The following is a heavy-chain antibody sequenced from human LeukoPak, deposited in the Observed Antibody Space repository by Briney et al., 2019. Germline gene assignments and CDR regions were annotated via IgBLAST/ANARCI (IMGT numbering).Heavy chain of an antibody. Sequence: PGGSLRLSCAASGFTFSSYSMNWVRQAPGKGLEWVSSISSSSSYIYYADSVKGRFTISRDNAKNSLYLQMNSLRAEDTAVYYCARGGIYDYVWGRKPFDYWGQGTLVTASS. CDR3: ARGGIYDYVWGRKPFDY. J-gene: IGHJ4*02. CDR1: GFTFSSYS. CDR2: ISSSSSYI. V-gene: IGHV3-21*01. D-gene: IGHD3-16*01.